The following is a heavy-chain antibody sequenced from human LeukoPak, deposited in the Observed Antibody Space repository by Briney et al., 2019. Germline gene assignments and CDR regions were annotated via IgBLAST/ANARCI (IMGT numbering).Heavy chain of an antibody. CDR1: GFTFSSYS. CDR3: ARGQTLTF. J-gene: IGHJ4*02. CDR2: ISSSSSTI. V-gene: IGHV3-48*04. Sequence: GGSLRLSCAASGFTFSSYSMNWVRQAPGKGLERVSYISSSSSTIYYADSVKGRFTISRDNAKNALYLQMNSLRAEDTGVYFCARGQTLTFWGQGTLVTASS.